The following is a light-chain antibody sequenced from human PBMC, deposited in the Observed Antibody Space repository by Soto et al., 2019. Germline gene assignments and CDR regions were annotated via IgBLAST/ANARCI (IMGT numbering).Light chain of an antibody. CDR2: AAS. CDR1: QSINSRY. J-gene: IGKJ3*01. CDR3: QHFGSSPGFT. V-gene: IGKV3-20*01. Sequence: DIVLTQSPGTLSLSPGERATLSCRASQSINSRYLAWYQQKPGQAPRLLIYAASSRATGIPDRFSGSGSGTDFTLTISRLEPEDFAVYYCQHFGSSPGFTFGPGTKVDIK.